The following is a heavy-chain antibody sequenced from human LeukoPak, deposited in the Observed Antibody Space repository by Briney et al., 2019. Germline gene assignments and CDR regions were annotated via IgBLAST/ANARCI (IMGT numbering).Heavy chain of an antibody. CDR2: ISRSGGST. CDR1: GFTFSSYV. Sequence: GGPLRLSCAASGFTFSSYVMSWVRQPPGKGLEWVSAISRSGGSTYYAAPVKGRFTISRDNSKNTPYVHINSLSAEGTAVYYCAKDEQITMIVVVITSFDYWGQGTLVTVSS. D-gene: IGHD3-22*01. J-gene: IGHJ4*02. CDR3: AKDEQITMIVVVITSFDY. V-gene: IGHV3-23*01.